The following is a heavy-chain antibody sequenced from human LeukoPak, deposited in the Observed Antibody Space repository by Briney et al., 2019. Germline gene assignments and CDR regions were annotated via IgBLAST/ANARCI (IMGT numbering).Heavy chain of an antibody. Sequence: GASVKVSCKASGYTFTSYDINWVRQATGQGLGWMGWMNPNSGNTGYAQKFQGRVTMTRNTSISTAYMELSSLRSEDTAVYYCARLGYCSGGSCYWEASWFDPWGQGTLVTVSS. CDR1: GYTFTSYD. V-gene: IGHV1-8*01. CDR2: MNPNSGNT. J-gene: IGHJ5*02. CDR3: ARLGYCSGGSCYWEASWFDP. D-gene: IGHD2-15*01.